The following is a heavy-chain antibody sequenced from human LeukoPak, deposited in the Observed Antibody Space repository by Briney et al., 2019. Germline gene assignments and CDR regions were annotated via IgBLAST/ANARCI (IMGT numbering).Heavy chain of an antibody. V-gene: IGHV1-2*02. J-gene: IGHJ6*02. Sequence: ASVKVSCKASGYTFTGYYMHWVRQAPGQGLEWMGWINPNSGGTNYAQKFQGRVTMTRDTSISTAYMELSRLRSDDTAVYYCARGSSSSWYSIYYYYGTDVWGQGTTVTVSS. CDR3: ARGSSSSWYSIYYYYGTDV. CDR1: GYTFTGYY. D-gene: IGHD6-13*01. CDR2: INPNSGGT.